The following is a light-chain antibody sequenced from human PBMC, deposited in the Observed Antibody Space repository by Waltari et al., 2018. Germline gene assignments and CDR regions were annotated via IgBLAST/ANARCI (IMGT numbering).Light chain of an antibody. V-gene: IGKV3-15*01. CDR1: LSIDDS. CDR3: QQYNQWPLT. J-gene: IGKJ4*01. Sequence: EIVMTQSPPTLSVSRGGRATVSCRASLSIDDSLAWYQQKPGHPPRLLIHGASTRHTGIPVRFSGSGSGTDFTLTISCLQSEDFAAYFCQQYNQWPLTFGRGTKVEIK. CDR2: GAS.